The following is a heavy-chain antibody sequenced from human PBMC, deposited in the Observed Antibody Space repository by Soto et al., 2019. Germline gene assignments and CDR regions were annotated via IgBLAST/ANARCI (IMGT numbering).Heavy chain of an antibody. CDR1: GFTFSLYA. CDR2: IWGDGSDK. V-gene: IGHV3-33*01. CDR3: VRGGGGGLFDP. Sequence: QVQLVESGGGVVQPGRSLRLSCAASGFTFSLYAIHWVRQAPGKGLEWVAAIWGDGSDKKYADSVKGRFTISRDNAKRSLYLQMMSLTAEDTAIYYCVRGGGGGLFDPWGQGATVTVSS. D-gene: IGHD2-15*01. J-gene: IGHJ5*02.